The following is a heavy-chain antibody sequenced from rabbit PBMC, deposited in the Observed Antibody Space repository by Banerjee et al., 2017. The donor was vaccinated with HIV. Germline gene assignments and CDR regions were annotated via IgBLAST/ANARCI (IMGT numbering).Heavy chain of an antibody. CDR2: IYTDSGGT. CDR3: ARSAGSSDRFNL. V-gene: IGHV1S40*01. CDR1: GFSFSSSYD. J-gene: IGHJ4*01. D-gene: IGHD8-1*01. Sequence: GDLVKPEGSLTLTCTASGFSFSSSYDMCWVRQAPGKGLEWIACIYTDSGGTWYASWAKGRFTISKTSSTTVTLQMTSLTVADTATYFCARSAGSSDRFNLWGQGTLVTV.